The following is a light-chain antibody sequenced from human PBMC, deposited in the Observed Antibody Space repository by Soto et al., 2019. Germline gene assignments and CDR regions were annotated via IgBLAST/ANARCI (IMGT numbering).Light chain of an antibody. CDR2: MTS. CDR1: QSLLHKNKNTY. CDR3: MQALETPRT. Sequence: SLLVTPGEAASISCRSSQSLLHKNKNTYFNWYLQKPGQSPQLLIYMTSKRASGVPDRFSGSGSGTYFTLRISRVEAEDAGVYYCMQALETPRTFGQGTKVEIK. V-gene: IGKV2-28*01. J-gene: IGKJ1*01.